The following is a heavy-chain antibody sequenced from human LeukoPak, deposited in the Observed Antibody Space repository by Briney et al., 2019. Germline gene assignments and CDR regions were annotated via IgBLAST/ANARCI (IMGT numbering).Heavy chain of an antibody. Sequence: GASVTVSCKASGYTFTDYYMHWVRQAPGQGVEWMGWINPNSGNTGYAQKFQGRVTITRNTSISTAYMELSSLRSEDTAVYYCARVVAQLLYAFDIWGQGTMVTVSS. J-gene: IGHJ3*02. CDR3: ARVVAQLLYAFDI. CDR1: GYTFTDYY. V-gene: IGHV1-8*03. D-gene: IGHD2-2*01. CDR2: INPNSGNT.